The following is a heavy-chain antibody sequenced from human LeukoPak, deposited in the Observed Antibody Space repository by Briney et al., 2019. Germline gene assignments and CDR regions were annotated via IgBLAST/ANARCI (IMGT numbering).Heavy chain of an antibody. D-gene: IGHD3-10*01. Sequence: SETLSLTCAVYGGSFSGYYWSWIRQPPGKGLEWIGEINHSGSTNYNPSLKSRVTISVDTSKNQFSLKLSSVTAADTAVYYCARGRVRTYYYGSGMSDWFDPWGQGTLVAVSS. CDR2: INHSGST. CDR3: ARGRVRTYYYGSGMSDWFDP. V-gene: IGHV4-34*01. CDR1: GGSFSGYY. J-gene: IGHJ5*02.